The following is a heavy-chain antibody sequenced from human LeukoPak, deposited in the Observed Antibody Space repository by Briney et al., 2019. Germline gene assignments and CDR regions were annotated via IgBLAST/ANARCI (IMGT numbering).Heavy chain of an antibody. J-gene: IGHJ4*02. D-gene: IGHD6-13*01. CDR2: IYGGGST. V-gene: IGHV3-53*01. Sequence: PGGSLRLSCAASGFTVSSNFMSWVRQAPGKGLEWVSIIYGGGSTYYADSVKGRFTISRDNSKNTLYLQMSSLRADDTAVYYCARGSGYSSSAYYFDYWGQGTLVTVSS. CDR3: ARGSGYSSSAYYFDY. CDR1: GFTVSSNF.